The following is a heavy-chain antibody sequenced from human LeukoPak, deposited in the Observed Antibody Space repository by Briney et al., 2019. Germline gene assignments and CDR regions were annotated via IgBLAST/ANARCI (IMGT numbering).Heavy chain of an antibody. J-gene: IGHJ4*02. D-gene: IGHD3-22*01. CDR3: AREGSSGYYYFDY. CDR2: INHSGST. CDR1: GGSFSGYY. Sequence: SETLSLTCAVYGGSFSGYYWSWIRQPPGKGLEWIGEINHSGSTNYNPSLKSRVTISVGTSKNQFSLELSSVTAADTAVYYCAREGSSGYYYFDYWGQGTLVTVSS. V-gene: IGHV4-34*01.